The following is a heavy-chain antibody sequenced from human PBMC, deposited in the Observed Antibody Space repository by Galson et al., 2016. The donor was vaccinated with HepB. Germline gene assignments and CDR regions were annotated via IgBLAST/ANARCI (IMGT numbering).Heavy chain of an antibody. CDR3: TELSGSNGYDVFDF. J-gene: IGHJ3*01. Sequence: SLRLSCAASGFRFSYYAMSWVRQAPGKGLEWVSVFSGSGGSGGTTHYADSAEGRFTISRDDSKNTLHLQMNSLRAEDTAVYYCTELSGSNGYDVFDFWGQGTMVTVS. D-gene: IGHD1-26*01. CDR1: GFRFSYYA. CDR2: FSGSGGSGGTT. V-gene: IGHV3-23*01.